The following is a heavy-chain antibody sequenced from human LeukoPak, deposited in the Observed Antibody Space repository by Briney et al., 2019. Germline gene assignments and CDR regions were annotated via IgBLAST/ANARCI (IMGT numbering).Heavy chain of an antibody. CDR1: RFTFSTYS. V-gene: IGHV3-21*01. D-gene: IGHD3-9*01. J-gene: IGHJ6*02. CDR2: ISSSSSYI. Sequence: GWPLRLSCAASRFTFSTYSMNSVRQAPGKGLEGVSSISSSSSYIYYADSVKGRFTISRDNAKNSQYLHMNSLRADDTAVYYCARRGFLTPTTGHGMDVWGQGTTVTVSS. CDR3: ARRGFLTPTTGHGMDV.